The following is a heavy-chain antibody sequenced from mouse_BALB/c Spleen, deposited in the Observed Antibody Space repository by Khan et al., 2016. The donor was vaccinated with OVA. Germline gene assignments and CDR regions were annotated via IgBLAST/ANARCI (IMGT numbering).Heavy chain of an antibody. CDR3: ASRNYDTMDY. CDR2: INTETGEP. V-gene: IGHV9-2-1*01. D-gene: IGHD2-4*01. Sequence: VQLVESGPELKKPGETVKISCKASGYTFTDYSMHWVKQAPGKGLKWMGWINTETGEPTYADDFKGRFAFSLETSASTAYLQINNLKTEDTATYCCASRNYDTMDYGGQGTTVTVSS. CDR1: GYTFTDYS. J-gene: IGHJ4*01.